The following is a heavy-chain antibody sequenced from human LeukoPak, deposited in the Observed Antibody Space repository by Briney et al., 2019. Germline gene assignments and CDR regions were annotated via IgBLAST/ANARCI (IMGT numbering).Heavy chain of an antibody. V-gene: IGHV3-74*01. D-gene: IGHD6-13*01. Sequence: PGGSLRLSCAASGFTFSTYWMHWVRQAPGKGLVWVSRINSDGSSTSYADSVKGRFTISRDNAKNTLYLQMNSLRDDDTAVYYCARLYSSSPQDYWGQGTPVTVSS. J-gene: IGHJ4*02. CDR3: ARLYSSSPQDY. CDR1: GFTFSTYW. CDR2: INSDGSST.